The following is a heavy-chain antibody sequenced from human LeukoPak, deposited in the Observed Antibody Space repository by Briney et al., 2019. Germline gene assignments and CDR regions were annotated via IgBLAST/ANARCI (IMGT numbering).Heavy chain of an antibody. J-gene: IGHJ4*02. Sequence: PGGTLRLSCAASGFTFSSYGMSWVRQAPGKGLEWVSAISGSGGSTYYADSVKGRFTISRDNSKNTLYLQMNSLRAEDTAVYYCAKVRDRGPSPGAERNYFDYWGQGTLVTVSS. CDR3: AKVRDRGPSPGAERNYFDY. CDR1: GFTFSSYG. V-gene: IGHV3-23*01. CDR2: ISGSGGST. D-gene: IGHD1-14*01.